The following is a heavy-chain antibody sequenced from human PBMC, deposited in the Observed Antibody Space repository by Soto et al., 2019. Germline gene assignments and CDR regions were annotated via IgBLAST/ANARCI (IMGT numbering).Heavy chain of an antibody. CDR2: IYHHGST. CDR3: ARDRRNFYDNSEYFDF. Sequence: SETLSLTCGVSGNSISSRYCWAWIQQPPGKGLEWLGSIYHHGSTYYSPSLKSRVTVSLDTSKNQFYLNLRSVTAADTAVYYCARDRRNFYDNSEYFDFWGRGMLVTVS. V-gene: IGHV4-38-2*02. CDR1: GNSISSRYC. D-gene: IGHD3-22*01. J-gene: IGHJ4*02.